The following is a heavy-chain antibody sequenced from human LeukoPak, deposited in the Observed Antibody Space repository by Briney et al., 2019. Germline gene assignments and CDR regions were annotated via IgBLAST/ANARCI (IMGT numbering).Heavy chain of an antibody. V-gene: IGHV3-21*01. CDR2: ISSSSSYI. D-gene: IGHD3-22*01. J-gene: IGHJ4*02. Sequence: GGSLRLSCAASRFTFSSYSMNWVRQAPGKGLEWVSSISSSSSYIYYAGSVKGRFTISRDNAKNSLYLQMNSLRAEDTAVYYCARELTYYYDSSGYYNTRGFDYRGQGTLVTVSS. CDR1: RFTFSSYS. CDR3: ARELTYYYDSSGYYNTRGFDY.